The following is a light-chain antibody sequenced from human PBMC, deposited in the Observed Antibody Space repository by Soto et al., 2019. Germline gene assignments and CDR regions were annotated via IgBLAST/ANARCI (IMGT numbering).Light chain of an antibody. CDR2: DAS. J-gene: IGKJ3*01. CDR1: QSLFSY. CDR3: QQRRNLPWT. Sequence: EIVLTQSPATLSLSPGERATLSCRASQSLFSYLAWFQQNPGQAPRLLIYDASNRATGIPARFSGSGSGTDFPLPISSLEPEDFAIYYCQQRRNLPWTFGPGTKVDIK. V-gene: IGKV3-11*01.